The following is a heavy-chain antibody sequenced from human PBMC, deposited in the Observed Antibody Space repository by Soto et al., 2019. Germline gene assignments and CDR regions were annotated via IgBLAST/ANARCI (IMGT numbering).Heavy chain of an antibody. J-gene: IGHJ6*02. CDR2: IDPSDSYT. CDR1: GYSFTSYW. Sequence: GESLKISCKGSGYSFTSYWISWVRQTPGKGLEWMGRIDPSDSYTNYSPSFQGHVTISADKSISTAYLQWSSLKASDTAMYYCARLPDYSNYYYYGMDVWGQGTTVTVS. CDR3: ARLPDYSNYYYYGMDV. V-gene: IGHV5-10-1*01. D-gene: IGHD4-4*01.